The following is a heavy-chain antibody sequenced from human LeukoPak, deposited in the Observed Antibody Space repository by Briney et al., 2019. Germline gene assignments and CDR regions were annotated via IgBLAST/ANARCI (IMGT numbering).Heavy chain of an antibody. CDR1: GCTFTSYD. J-gene: IGHJ4*02. CDR2: MNPNSGNT. V-gene: IGHV1-8*01. CDR3: ARGRSFRGGPFDY. Sequence: ASVKVSCKASGCTFTSYDINWVRQATGQGLEWMGWMNPNSGNTGYAQKFQGRVTMTRNTSISTAYMELSSLRSEDTAVYYCARGRSFRGGPFDYWGQGTLVTVSS. D-gene: IGHD3-10*01.